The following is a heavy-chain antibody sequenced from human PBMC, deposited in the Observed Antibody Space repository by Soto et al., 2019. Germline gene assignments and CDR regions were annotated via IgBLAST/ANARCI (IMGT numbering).Heavy chain of an antibody. J-gene: IGHJ3*02. CDR2: INPNSGGT. CDR3: AREGTITDDFDI. Sequence: SEKVSVKTSWYIFTWYFIHWVRQAPGQGLEWMGWINPNSGGTNYAQKFQGRVTMTRDTSISTAYMELSRLRSDDTAVYYCAREGTITDDFDIWGKGPMVTVSS. CDR1: WYIFTWYF. D-gene: IGHD3-3*01. V-gene: IGHV1-2*02.